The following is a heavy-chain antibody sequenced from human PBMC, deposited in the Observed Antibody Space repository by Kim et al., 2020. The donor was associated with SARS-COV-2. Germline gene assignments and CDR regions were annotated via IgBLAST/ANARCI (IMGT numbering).Heavy chain of an antibody. CDR2: INPSGGST. Sequence: ASVKVSCKASGYTFTSYYMHWVRQAPGQGLEWMGIINPSGGSTSYAQKFQGRVTMTRDTSTSTVYMELSSLRSEDTAVYYCARGWDGSWGWSTFYYYYGMDVWGQGTTVTVSS. CDR1: GYTFTSYY. V-gene: IGHV1-46*01. D-gene: IGHD6-19*01. CDR3: ARGWDGSWGWSTFYYYYGMDV. J-gene: IGHJ6*02.